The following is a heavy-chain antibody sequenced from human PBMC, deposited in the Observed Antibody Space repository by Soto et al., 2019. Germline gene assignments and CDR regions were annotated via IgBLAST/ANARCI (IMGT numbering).Heavy chain of an antibody. CDR3: ARVPPMSSIAVAGPNWFDP. CDR2: ISAYNGNT. D-gene: IGHD6-19*01. Sequence: QVQLVQSGAEVKKPGASVKVSCKASGYTFTSYGISWVRQAPGQGLEWMGWISAYNGNTNYAQKIQGRVTMTTDTSTSTAYMEQRSMRSDDTAVYYCARVPPMSSIAVAGPNWFDPWGQGTLVTVSS. CDR1: GYTFTSYG. V-gene: IGHV1-18*01. J-gene: IGHJ5*02.